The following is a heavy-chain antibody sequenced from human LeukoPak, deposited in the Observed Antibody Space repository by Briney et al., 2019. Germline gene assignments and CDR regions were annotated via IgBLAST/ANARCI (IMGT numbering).Heavy chain of an antibody. CDR2: IYYNGTT. Sequence: SETLSLTFTVAGGSISSYYWKWIRQPPGERLEWNGYIYYNGTTNYNPSLKSRASMSVDTSKNQFSLKLSSVTAAVTAVYYCAREACGYYDSSGQHDYWGKGTLVIVSS. D-gene: IGHD3-22*01. V-gene: IGHV4-59*12. CDR1: GGSISSYY. J-gene: IGHJ4*02. CDR3: AREACGYYDSSGQHDY.